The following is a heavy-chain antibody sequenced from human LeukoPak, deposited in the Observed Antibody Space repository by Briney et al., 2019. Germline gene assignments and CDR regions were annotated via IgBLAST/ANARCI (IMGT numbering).Heavy chain of an antibody. V-gene: IGHV4-38-2*01. CDR2: IYHSGST. Sequence: SETLSLTCAVSGYSISSGYYWGWIRPPPGKGLEWIGSIYHSGSTYYNPSLKSRVTISVDTSKNQFSLKLSSVTAADTAVYYCARQSAEFDYWGQGTLVTVSS. CDR1: GYSISSGYY. J-gene: IGHJ4*02. CDR3: ARQSAEFDY.